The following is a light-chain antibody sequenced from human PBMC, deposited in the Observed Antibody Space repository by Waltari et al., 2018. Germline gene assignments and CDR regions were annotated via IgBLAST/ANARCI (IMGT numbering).Light chain of an antibody. CDR3: QQYNNWPPVT. CDR2: GAS. V-gene: IGKV3-15*01. J-gene: IGKJ4*01. CDR1: QGVSSN. Sequence: EIVMTQSPATLSVSPGERPTLSCRASQGVSSNVAWYQQKPGQAPRLLIYGASTRATGIPARFSGSGSGTEFTLTISSLQSEDFAVYYCQQYNNWPPVTFGGGTKVEIK.